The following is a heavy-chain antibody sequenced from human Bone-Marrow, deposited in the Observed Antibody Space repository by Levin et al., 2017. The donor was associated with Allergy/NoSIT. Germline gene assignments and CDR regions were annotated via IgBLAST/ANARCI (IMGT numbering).Heavy chain of an antibody. CDR1: GGSTRNYY. V-gene: IGHV4-59*01. D-gene: IGHD2-2*01. CDR3: ARGLVVIPTASNWFDP. CDR2: IYHTGSA. Sequence: SQTLSLPCTVSGGSTRNYYWNWIRQPPGKALEWIGYIYHTGSASYNPSLKSRLNISLDTSKQQFSLRLTSVTAADTAMYFCARGLVVIPTASNWFDPWGPGTLVTVSS. J-gene: IGHJ5*02.